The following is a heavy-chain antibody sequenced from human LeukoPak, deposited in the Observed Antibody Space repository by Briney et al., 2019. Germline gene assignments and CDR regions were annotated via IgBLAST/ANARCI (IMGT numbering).Heavy chain of an antibody. CDR3: AGGMVVAATFDY. CDR1: GFTVSSNY. CDR2: IYSGGST. J-gene: IGHJ4*02. Sequence: GGTLRLSCAASGFTVSSNYMSWVRQAPGEGLEWVSVIYSGGSTYYADSVKGRFTISRDNSKNTLYLQMNSLRAEDTAVYYCAGGMVVAATFDYWGQGTLVTVSS. V-gene: IGHV3-53*01. D-gene: IGHD2-15*01.